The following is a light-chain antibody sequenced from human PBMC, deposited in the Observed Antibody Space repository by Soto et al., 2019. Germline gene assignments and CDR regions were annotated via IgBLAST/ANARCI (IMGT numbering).Light chain of an antibody. CDR3: AAWDDSLSGVV. V-gene: IGLV1-47*01. J-gene: IGLJ2*01. CDR2: RNN. Sequence: QSVLTQPPSASGTPGQRVTISCSGSSSNIGSNYVYGYQQLPGTAPKLLIYRNNQRPSGVPDRFSGSKSGTSASLAISGLRSEDEADYYCAAWDDSLSGVVFGGGTKVTV. CDR1: SSNIGSNY.